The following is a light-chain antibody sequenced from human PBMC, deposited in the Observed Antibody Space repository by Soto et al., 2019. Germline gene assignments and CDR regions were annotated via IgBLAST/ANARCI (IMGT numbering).Light chain of an antibody. Sequence: QSALTQPAAVSGSPGPSITISCTGTSSDVGTYNLVSWYQQYPGKAPKLMIYATSTRPSGVSNRFSGSKSGDTASLTISGLQAEDEADYYCTSFARGSTLVFGGGTQLTVL. V-gene: IGLV2-23*01. J-gene: IGLJ3*02. CDR2: ATS. CDR1: SSDVGTYNL. CDR3: TSFARGSTLV.